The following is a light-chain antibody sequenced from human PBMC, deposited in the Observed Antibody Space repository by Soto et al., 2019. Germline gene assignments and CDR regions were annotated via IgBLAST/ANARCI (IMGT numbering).Light chain of an antibody. CDR1: QSVSSN. Sequence: EIVLTQSPATLSLSPGERATLSCRASQSVSSNLAWYQQKPGQSPRLLIYGASTRATGIPARFSGSGSGTESTLTISGLQSEDFAVYYCQQYSIWRTFGQGTKVDI. J-gene: IGKJ1*01. CDR3: QQYSIWRT. CDR2: GAS. V-gene: IGKV3-15*01.